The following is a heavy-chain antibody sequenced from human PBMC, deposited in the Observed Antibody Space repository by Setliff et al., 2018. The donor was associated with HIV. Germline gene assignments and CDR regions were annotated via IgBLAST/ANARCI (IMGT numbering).Heavy chain of an antibody. CDR1: GGSFSGHY. D-gene: IGHD3-9*01. V-gene: IGHV4-34*01. CDR3: VRRLRYFDPSFDI. J-gene: IGHJ3*02. CDR2: INHSGST. Sequence: VYGGSFSGHYWSWIRQPPGKGLEWIGEINHSGSTNFNPSLRSRVTISLDTSKNQFSLTLSSVTAADTAVYYCVRRLRYFDPSFDIWGQGNAGHRLL.